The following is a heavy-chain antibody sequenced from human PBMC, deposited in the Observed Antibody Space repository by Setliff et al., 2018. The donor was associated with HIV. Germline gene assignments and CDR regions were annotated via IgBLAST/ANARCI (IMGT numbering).Heavy chain of an antibody. CDR2: ITSSSYV. CDR1: GFSFNSYT. Sequence: PGGSLRLSCAASGFSFNSYTMNWVRLAPGKGLEWVSSITSSSYVYYTNSVKGRFTVSRDNAKNSLYLQMNSLRAEDTAVYYCARDHGYCSSTSCHYYGMDVWGQGTTVTVSS. D-gene: IGHD2-2*03. J-gene: IGHJ6*02. V-gene: IGHV3-21*01. CDR3: ARDHGYCSSTSCHYYGMDV.